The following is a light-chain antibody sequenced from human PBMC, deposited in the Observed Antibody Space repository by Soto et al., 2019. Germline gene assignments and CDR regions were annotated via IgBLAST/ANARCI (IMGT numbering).Light chain of an antibody. CDR1: QGITNY. CDR2: ATS. CDR3: QKYNSVPLT. V-gene: IGKV1-27*01. Sequence: DIQMTQSPSSLSASVGDRVTITCRASQGITNYLAWYQQRPGKVPKLLIYATSTLQSGVSPRFSGSGSGTDFTLTISSLQPEDVATYYCQKYNSVPLTFGPGTKVDIK. J-gene: IGKJ3*01.